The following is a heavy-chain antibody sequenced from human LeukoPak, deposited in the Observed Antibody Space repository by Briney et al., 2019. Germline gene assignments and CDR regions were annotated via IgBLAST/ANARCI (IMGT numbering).Heavy chain of an antibody. CDR1: GFTFSSYA. CDR3: AKDPQYYYNSGGYYFDYFDS. D-gene: IGHD3-22*01. CDR2: ISGSGGST. Sequence: GGSLRLFCAASGFTFSSYAMSWVRQAPGKGLEWVSAISGSGGSTYYADSVKGRFTISRDNSKNTLYLQMNSLRAEDTAVYYCAKDPQYYYNSGGYYFDYFDSWGQGTLVAVSS. J-gene: IGHJ4*02. V-gene: IGHV3-23*01.